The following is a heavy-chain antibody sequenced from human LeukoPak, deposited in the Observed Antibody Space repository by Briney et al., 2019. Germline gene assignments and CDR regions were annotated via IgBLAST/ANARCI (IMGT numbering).Heavy chain of an antibody. D-gene: IGHD3-10*01. J-gene: IGHJ6*02. CDR3: ASLASPGYYYYGMDV. Sequence: SQTLSLTCAVSGGSISSGGYSWSWIRQPPGKGLEWIGYIYHSGSTYYNPSLKSRVTISVDKSKNHFSLKLNSVTAADTAVYYCASLASPGYYYYGMDVWGQGTTVTVSS. CDR2: IYHSGST. V-gene: IGHV4-30-2*01. CDR1: GGSISSGGYS.